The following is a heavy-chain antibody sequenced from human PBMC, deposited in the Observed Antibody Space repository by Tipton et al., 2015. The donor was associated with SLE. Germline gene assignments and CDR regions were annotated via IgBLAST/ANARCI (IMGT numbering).Heavy chain of an antibody. V-gene: IGHV4-59*12. J-gene: IGHJ4*02. CDR3: ARGKYFDY. CDR2: IYYSGST. CDR1: GGSFSGYY. Sequence: TLSLTCAVYGGSFSGYYWSWIRQPPGKGLEWLGYIYYSGSTHYNPSLKSRVTISVDTAKNQFTLKLTSVTAADTAVYYCARGKYFDYWGQGTLVTVSS.